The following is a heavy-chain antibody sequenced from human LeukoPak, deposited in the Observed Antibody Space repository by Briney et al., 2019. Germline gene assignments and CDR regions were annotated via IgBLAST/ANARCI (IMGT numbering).Heavy chain of an antibody. Sequence: VASVKVSCKASGYTFTGYYMHWVRQAPGQGLEWMGWINPNSGGTNYAQKFQGRVTMTRDTSISTAYMELSRPRSDDTAVYYCARGRSSSQNWFDPWGQGTLVTVSS. CDR1: GYTFTGYY. J-gene: IGHJ5*02. CDR2: INPNSGGT. D-gene: IGHD6-13*01. V-gene: IGHV1-2*02. CDR3: ARGRSSSQNWFDP.